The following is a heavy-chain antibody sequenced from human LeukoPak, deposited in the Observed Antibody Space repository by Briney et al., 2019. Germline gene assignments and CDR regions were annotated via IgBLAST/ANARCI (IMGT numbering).Heavy chain of an antibody. CDR1: GFTFSGSA. J-gene: IGHJ4*02. D-gene: IGHD3-10*01. V-gene: IGHV3-73*01. Sequence: GGSLKLSCAASGFTFSGSAMHWVRQASGKGLEWVGRIRSKANSYATAYAASVKGRFTISRDDSKNTAYLQMNSLKTEDTAVYYCTSLRGGITMVRGVMNWGQGTLATVSS. CDR3: TSLRGGITMVRGVMN. CDR2: IRSKANSYAT.